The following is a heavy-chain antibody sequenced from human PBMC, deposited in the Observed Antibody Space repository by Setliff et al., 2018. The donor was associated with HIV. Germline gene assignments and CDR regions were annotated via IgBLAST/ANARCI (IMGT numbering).Heavy chain of an antibody. CDR2: INQDGSEK. CDR1: GFTFTSYW. Sequence: GGSLRLSCAASGFTFTSYWMIWVRQAPGKGLEWVANINQDGSEKNYVDSVNGRFTISRDNAKNSLFLQMNSLRAKDTAVYYCARGQTSVTLQFDHWGQGTLVTVSS. J-gene: IGHJ4*02. CDR3: ARGQTSVTLQFDH. D-gene: IGHD4-17*01. V-gene: IGHV3-7*01.